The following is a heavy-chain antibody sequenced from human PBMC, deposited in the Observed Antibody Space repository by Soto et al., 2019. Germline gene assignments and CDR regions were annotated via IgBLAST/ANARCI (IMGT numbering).Heavy chain of an antibody. J-gene: IGHJ4*02. V-gene: IGHV4-38-2*02. CDR1: NYSISSGYY. Sequence: SETLSLTCTVSNYSISSGYYWGWIRQSPGEGLEWIVSMYHSGTTYYNPSLKSRLTINPDTSKNQFSLQLNSVTPEDTAVYYCARGSDSSFDYWGQGSLVTVSS. CDR2: MYHSGTT. CDR3: ARGSDSSFDY. D-gene: IGHD2-21*02.